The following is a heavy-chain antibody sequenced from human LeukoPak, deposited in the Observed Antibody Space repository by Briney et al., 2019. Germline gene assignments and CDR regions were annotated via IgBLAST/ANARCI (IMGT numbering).Heavy chain of an antibody. Sequence: GASVKVSCKASGGTFSSYAISWVRQAPGQGLEWMGGIIPIFGTANYAQKFQGSVTITADESTSTAYMELSSLRSEDTAVYYCARDILYSSAAGTWINDAFDIWGQGTMVTVSS. CDR3: ARDILYSSAAGTWINDAFDI. J-gene: IGHJ3*02. D-gene: IGHD6-13*01. CDR2: IIPIFGTA. CDR1: GGTFSSYA. V-gene: IGHV1-69*01.